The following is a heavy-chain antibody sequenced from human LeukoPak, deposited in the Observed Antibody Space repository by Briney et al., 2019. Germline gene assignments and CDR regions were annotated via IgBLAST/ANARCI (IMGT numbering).Heavy chain of an antibody. V-gene: IGHV3-48*01. Sequence: GGTLRLSCAASGFTFSSYGMSWVRQAPGKGLEWVSYISSSSSTIYYADSVKGRFTISRDNAKNSLYLQMNSLRAEDTAVYYCARDEGSGDSSGYYAFDIWGQGTMVTVSS. D-gene: IGHD3-22*01. CDR2: ISSSSSTI. CDR1: GFTFSSYG. CDR3: ARDEGSGDSSGYYAFDI. J-gene: IGHJ3*02.